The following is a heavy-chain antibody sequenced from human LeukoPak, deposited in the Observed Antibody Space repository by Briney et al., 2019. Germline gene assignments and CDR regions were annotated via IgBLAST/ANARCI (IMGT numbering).Heavy chain of an antibody. CDR2: ISSSGSTI. V-gene: IGHV3-48*03. CDR3: AREGGSSFDY. J-gene: IGHJ4*02. Sequence: PGGSLRLSCAASGFSFSSYEMNWVRQAPGKGLEWVSYISSSGSTIYYADSVKGRFTFSRDNAKNSLYLQMNSLRAEDTAVYYCAREGGSSFDYWGQGTLVTVSS. D-gene: IGHD3-16*01. CDR1: GFSFSSYE.